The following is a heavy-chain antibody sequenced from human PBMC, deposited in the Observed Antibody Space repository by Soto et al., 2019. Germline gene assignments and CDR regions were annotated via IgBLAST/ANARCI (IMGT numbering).Heavy chain of an antibody. CDR2: ISYDGSNK. CDR1: GFTFSSYA. Sequence: PGGSLRLSCAASGFTFSSYAMHWVRQAPGKGLEWVAVISYDGSNKYCADSVKGRFTISRDNSKNTLYLQMNSLRAEDTAVYYCARGITGTDYWGQGTLVTVSP. J-gene: IGHJ4*02. D-gene: IGHD1-20*01. V-gene: IGHV3-30-3*01. CDR3: ARGITGTDY.